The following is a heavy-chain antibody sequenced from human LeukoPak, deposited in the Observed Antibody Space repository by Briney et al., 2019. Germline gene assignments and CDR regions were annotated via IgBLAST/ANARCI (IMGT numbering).Heavy chain of an antibody. CDR3: AGLVGVYSYYGMDV. CDR1: GGSISSYY. J-gene: IGHJ6*02. CDR2: IYYSGST. V-gene: IGHV4-59*08. Sequence: SETLSLTCTVSGGSISSYYWSWIRQTPGKGLEWIGYIYYSGSTNYNPSLKSRVTISVDKTKNQFSLRLSSVTAADTAVYYCAGLVGVYSYYGMDVWGQGTTVTVSS. D-gene: IGHD2-21*01.